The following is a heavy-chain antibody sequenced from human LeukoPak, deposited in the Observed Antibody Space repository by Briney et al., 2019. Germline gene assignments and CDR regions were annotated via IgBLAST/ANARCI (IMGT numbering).Heavy chain of an antibody. Sequence: ASVKVSCKASEYTFTDYYFHWVRQAPGQGLEWMGWINPNSGGTNYPQKFQGRVTMTRDTSISTAYMELSRLRSDDTAVYYCAILATTQLFDYWGQGTLVTVSS. V-gene: IGHV1-2*02. D-gene: IGHD5-12*01. CDR1: EYTFTDYY. J-gene: IGHJ4*02. CDR2: INPNSGGT. CDR3: AILATTQLFDY.